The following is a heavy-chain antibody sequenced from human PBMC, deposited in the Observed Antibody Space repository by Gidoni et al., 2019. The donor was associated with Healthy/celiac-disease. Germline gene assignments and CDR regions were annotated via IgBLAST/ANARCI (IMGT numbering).Heavy chain of an antibody. V-gene: IGHV3-33*01. CDR1: GFTFISSG. CDR2: IWYDGSNK. CDR3: ARDHGEGGYSSGWYGFDY. Sequence: QVQLVESGGGVVQPGRSLRIPCAASGFTFISSGMHWVRQAPGKGLEWVAVIWYDGSNKYYADSVKGRFTISRDNSKNTLYLQMNSLRAEDTAVYYCARDHGEGGYSSGWYGFDYWGQGTLVTVSS. D-gene: IGHD6-19*01. J-gene: IGHJ4*02.